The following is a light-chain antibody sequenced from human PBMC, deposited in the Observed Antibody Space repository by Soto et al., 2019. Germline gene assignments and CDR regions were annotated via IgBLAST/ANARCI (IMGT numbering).Light chain of an antibody. CDR3: QQYANWPPWT. CDR2: GAS. J-gene: IGKJ1*01. Sequence: EIVMTQSPATLSVSPGERATLSCRASQSVSSNLAWYQQKPGQAPRLLIYGASTRAPGIPARFSGSGSGTESTLTISSLQSEDFAVYYCQQYANWPPWTFGQGTKVEIK. V-gene: IGKV3-15*01. CDR1: QSVSSN.